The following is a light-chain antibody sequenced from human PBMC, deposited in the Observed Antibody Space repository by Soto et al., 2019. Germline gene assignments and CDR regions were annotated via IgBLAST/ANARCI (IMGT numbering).Light chain of an antibody. CDR2: DVS. Sequence: QSVLTQPRSVSGSPGQSVAISCTATSSDVGGFDFFSWYQQHPGKAPKLVIYDVSKRPSGVPDRFSGSRSGDTASLTISGLQAEDEADYYCCLYTASYSVFGGGTKLTVL. J-gene: IGLJ3*02. CDR1: SSDVGGFDF. V-gene: IGLV2-11*01. CDR3: CLYTASYSV.